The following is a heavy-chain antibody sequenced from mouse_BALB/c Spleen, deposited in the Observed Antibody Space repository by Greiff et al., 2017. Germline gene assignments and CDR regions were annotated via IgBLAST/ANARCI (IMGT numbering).Heavy chain of an antibody. J-gene: IGHJ2*01. Sequence: QVQLQQSGPELVRPGVSVKISCKGSGYTFTDYAMHWVKQSHAKSLEWIGVISTYYGNTNYNQKFKGKATMTVDKSSSTAYMELARLTSEDSAIYYCARGLRLYFDYWGQGTTLTVSS. CDR2: ISTYYGNT. CDR1: GYTFTDYA. D-gene: IGHD1-2*01. CDR3: ARGLRLYFDY. V-gene: IGHV1-67*01.